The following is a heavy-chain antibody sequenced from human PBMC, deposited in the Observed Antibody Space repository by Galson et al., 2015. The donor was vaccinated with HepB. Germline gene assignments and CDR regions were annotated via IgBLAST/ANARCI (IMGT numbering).Heavy chain of an antibody. V-gene: IGHV3-33*01. CDR3: ARLGSGWAFDY. Sequence: SLRLSCAASGFTFRNYGIDWVRQAPGKGLEWVAVIWYDGSEKYYADSVKGRFTISRDNSRNMVYLQMNSLRVDDTAVYYCARLGSGWAFDYWGQGTLVTVSS. J-gene: IGHJ4*02. CDR1: GFTFRNYG. CDR2: IWYDGSEK. D-gene: IGHD6-19*01.